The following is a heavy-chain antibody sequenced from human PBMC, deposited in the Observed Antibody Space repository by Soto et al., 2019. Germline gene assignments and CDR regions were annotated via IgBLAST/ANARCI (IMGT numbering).Heavy chain of an antibody. Sequence: GKGLEWVAVISYDGTNEYYEDSVKGRFTISRDNSMNTLYLQMNSLGVEDTDVYYCARLFFFQAEDGIRDSVPVSAFLLNRSSDL. CDR2: ISYDGTNE. D-gene: IGHD3-9*01. J-gene: IGHJ2*01. CDR3: ARLFFFQAEDGIRDSVPVSAFLLNRSSDL. V-gene: IGHV3-33*05.